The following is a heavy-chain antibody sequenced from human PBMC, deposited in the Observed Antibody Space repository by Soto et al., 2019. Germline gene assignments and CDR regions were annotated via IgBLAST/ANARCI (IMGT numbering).Heavy chain of an antibody. CDR3: ARDLSRASGSYFDYYYGMDV. V-gene: IGHV1-46*01. D-gene: IGHD1-26*01. CDR2: INPSGGNT. Sequence: GASVKVSCKASGYTFTSYYMHWVRQAPGQGLEWMGIINPSGGNTSYAQKFRGRVTMTRDTSTSTVYMELSSLRSEDTAVYYCARDLSRASGSYFDYYYGMDVWGQGTTVTVSS. CDR1: GYTFTSYY. J-gene: IGHJ6*02.